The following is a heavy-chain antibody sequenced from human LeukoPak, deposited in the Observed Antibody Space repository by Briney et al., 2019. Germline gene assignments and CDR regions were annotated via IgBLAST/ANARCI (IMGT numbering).Heavy chain of an antibody. D-gene: IGHD5-18*01. Sequence: GASVKVSCKASGYTFTSYGISWVRQAPGQGLEWMGIINPSGGSTSYAQKFQGRVTMTRDTSTSAVYMELSSLRSEDTAVYYCARAQGTAMVRRAFDIWGQGTMVTVSS. V-gene: IGHV1-46*01. CDR2: INPSGGST. CDR3: ARAQGTAMVRRAFDI. CDR1: GYTFTSYG. J-gene: IGHJ3*02.